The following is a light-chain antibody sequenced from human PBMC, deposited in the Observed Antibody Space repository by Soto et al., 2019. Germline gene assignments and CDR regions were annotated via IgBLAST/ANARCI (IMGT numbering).Light chain of an antibody. CDR1: SSNIGAGYG. V-gene: IGLV1-40*01. CDR3: QSYDSSLSGVV. J-gene: IGLJ2*01. Sequence: QPVLTQPPSVSGAPGQRVTISCTGSSSNIGAGYGVNWYQQLPGTAPKLLIYGNNNRPSGVPDRLSGSKSGTSASLAITGLQAEDEADYYCQSYDSSLSGVVFGGGTKLTVL. CDR2: GNN.